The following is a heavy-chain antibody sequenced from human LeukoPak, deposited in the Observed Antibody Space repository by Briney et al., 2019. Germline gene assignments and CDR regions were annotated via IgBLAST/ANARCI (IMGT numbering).Heavy chain of an antibody. V-gene: IGHV7-4-1*02. J-gene: IGHJ4*02. CDR1: GYTFTSYA. CDR3: ARDRCAFKSSSCPASEDY. CDR2: INTNTGNP. D-gene: IGHD6-13*01. Sequence: ASVKVSCKASGYTFTSYAMNWVRQAPGQGLEWMGWINTNTGNPTYAQGFTGRFVFSLDTSVSTAYLQISSLKAEDTAVYYCARDRCAFKSSSCPASEDYWGQGTLVTVSS.